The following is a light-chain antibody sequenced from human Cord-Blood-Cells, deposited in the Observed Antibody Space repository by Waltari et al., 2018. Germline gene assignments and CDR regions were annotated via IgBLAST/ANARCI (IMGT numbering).Light chain of an antibody. V-gene: IGLV2-11*01. CDR2: DVS. Sequence: QSALTQPRSVSGSPGQSVTISCTGTSSDVGGYNYVSWYQQHPGKAPKLMIYDVSKRPSGVPDLFSCXKSXXXXXXTISGLQAEDEADYYCCSYAGSYTFVVFGGGTKLTVL. CDR3: CSYAGSYTFVV. J-gene: IGLJ2*01. CDR1: SSDVGGYNY.